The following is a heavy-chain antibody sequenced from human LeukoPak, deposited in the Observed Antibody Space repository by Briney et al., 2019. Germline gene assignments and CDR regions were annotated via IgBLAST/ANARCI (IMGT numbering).Heavy chain of an antibody. V-gene: IGHV4-39*07. J-gene: IGHJ6*02. CDR1: GGSISSSSYY. CDR3: ARNYGSGKYYGMDV. CDR2: IYYSGST. D-gene: IGHD3-10*01. Sequence: SETLSLTCTVSGGSISSSSYYWGWIRQPPGKGLEWIGSIYYSGSTYYNPSLKSRVTISVDTSKNQFSLKLSSVTAADTAVYYCARNYGSGKYYGMDVWGQGTTVTVSS.